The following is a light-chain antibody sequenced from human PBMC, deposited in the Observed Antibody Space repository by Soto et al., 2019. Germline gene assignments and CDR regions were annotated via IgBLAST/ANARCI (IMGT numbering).Light chain of an antibody. J-gene: IGKJ2*02. Sequence: EIVMTQSPGTLSVSPGERATLSCRASQSVSRNLAWYQQKPGQTPRLLIYDASARATGVPARFSGSGSGTEFTLTISSLQSEDFGVYYCQQYNNRPPWTFGQGTKLAIK. CDR3: QQYNNRPPWT. CDR2: DAS. V-gene: IGKV3-15*01. CDR1: QSVSRN.